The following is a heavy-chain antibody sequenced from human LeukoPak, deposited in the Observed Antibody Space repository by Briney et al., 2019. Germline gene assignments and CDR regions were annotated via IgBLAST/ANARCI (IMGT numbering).Heavy chain of an antibody. D-gene: IGHD6-13*01. Sequence: QPGRSLRLSCAASGFTFSSYAMHWVRQAPGKGLEWVAVISYDGSNKYYADSVKGRFTISRDNSKNTLYLQMNSLRAEDTAVYYCARDREGAAAGIFDYWGQGTLVTVSS. CDR2: ISYDGSNK. CDR1: GFTFSSYA. V-gene: IGHV3-30-3*01. J-gene: IGHJ4*02. CDR3: ARDREGAAAGIFDY.